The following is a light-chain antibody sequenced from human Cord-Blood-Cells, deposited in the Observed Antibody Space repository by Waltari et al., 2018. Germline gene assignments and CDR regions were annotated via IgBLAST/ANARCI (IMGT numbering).Light chain of an antibody. CDR3: QQYDNLPIT. J-gene: IGKJ5*01. CDR1: QDISNY. V-gene: IGKV1-33*01. Sequence: DIQMPQSPSPLSASVGDRVTITCQASQDISNYLNWYQQKPGKAPKLLIYDASNLETGVPSRFSGSGSGTDFTFTISSLQPEDIATYYCQQYDNLPITFGQGTRLEIK. CDR2: DAS.